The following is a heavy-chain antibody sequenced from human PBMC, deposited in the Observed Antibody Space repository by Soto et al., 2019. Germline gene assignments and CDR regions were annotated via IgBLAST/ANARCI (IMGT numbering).Heavy chain of an antibody. V-gene: IGHV1-69*02. CDR1: GGTFSSYT. CDR2: IIPILGIA. CDR3: ARLRATATPFGFGAFDI. D-gene: IGHD5-18*01. Sequence: QVQLVQSGAEVKKPGSSVKVSCKASGGTFSSYTISWVRQAPGQGLEWMGRIIPILGIANYAQKFQGRVTITADKSTSTAYMELSSLRSEDTAVYYCARLRATATPFGFGAFDIWGQGTMVTVSS. J-gene: IGHJ3*02.